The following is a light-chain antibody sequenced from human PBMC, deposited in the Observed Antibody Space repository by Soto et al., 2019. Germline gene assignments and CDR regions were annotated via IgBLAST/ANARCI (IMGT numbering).Light chain of an antibody. J-gene: IGKJ4*02. Sequence: EIVLTQSPGTLSLSPGERATLSCRASQSVSSSYLAWYQQKPGQAPRLLIYGASSRATGIPDRFSGSGSGTDFTLTISRLEPEDFAVYYCQQYDSSPLTGGGRTKVDIK. CDR1: QSVSSSY. CDR3: QQYDSSPLT. CDR2: GAS. V-gene: IGKV3-20*01.